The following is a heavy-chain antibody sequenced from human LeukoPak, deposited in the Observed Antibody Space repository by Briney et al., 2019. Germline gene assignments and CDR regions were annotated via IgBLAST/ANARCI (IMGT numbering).Heavy chain of an antibody. J-gene: IGHJ6*03. CDR2: TYYRSKWYN. V-gene: IGHV6-1*01. Sequence: TLSLTCAISGDSVSSNSAAWNWIRQSPSRGLEWLGRTYYRSKWYNDYAVSVKSRITINSDTSKNQFSLQLNSVTPEDTAVYYCARGRLELRTYYYYYMDVWGKGTTVTVSS. CDR3: ARGRLELRTYYYYYMDV. CDR1: GDSVSSNSAA. D-gene: IGHD1-7*01.